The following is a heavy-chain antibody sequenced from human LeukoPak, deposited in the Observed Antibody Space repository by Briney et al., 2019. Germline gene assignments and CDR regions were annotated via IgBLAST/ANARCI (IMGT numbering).Heavy chain of an antibody. CDR2: ISAYNGNT. CDR1: GYTFTSYG. J-gene: IGHJ3*02. CDR3: ASAIAAAGDDAFDI. D-gene: IGHD6-13*01. V-gene: IGHV1-18*01. Sequence: ASVKVSCKASGYTFTSYGISWVRQAPGQGLEWMGWISAYNGNTNYAQKLQGRVTMTTDTSTSTAYMELRSLRSDDTAVYYCASAIAAAGDDAFDIWGQGTMVTVSS.